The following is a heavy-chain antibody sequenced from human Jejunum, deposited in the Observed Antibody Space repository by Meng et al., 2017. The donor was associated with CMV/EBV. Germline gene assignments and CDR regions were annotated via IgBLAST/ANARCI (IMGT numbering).Heavy chain of an antibody. Sequence: SLRLSCAASGLTFNTYTMNWVRQAPGKGLEWVSHINSDGSKTNYADSVKGRFTISRDNAKNTLYLQMNSLRVEDTAVYYCARWVDYWGQGTLVTVSS. J-gene: IGHJ4*02. CDR3: ARWVDY. V-gene: IGHV3-74*01. CDR1: GLTFNTYT. CDR2: INSDGSKT.